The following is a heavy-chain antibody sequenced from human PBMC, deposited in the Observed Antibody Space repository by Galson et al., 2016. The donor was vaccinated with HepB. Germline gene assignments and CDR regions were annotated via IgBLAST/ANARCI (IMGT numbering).Heavy chain of an antibody. CDR2: ISGYKGDT. D-gene: IGHD4-23*01. J-gene: IGHJ4*02. CDR1: GYTFTNYG. CDR3: ARDERDHGGDSGYFDY. Sequence: SVKVSCKASGYTFTNYGVSWVRQAPGQGLEWMGWISGYKGDTNSAPKFQGRATMTTDTSTSTAYMELRSLRSDDTAVDYCARDERDHGGDSGYFDYWGQGSRVTVSS. V-gene: IGHV1-18*01.